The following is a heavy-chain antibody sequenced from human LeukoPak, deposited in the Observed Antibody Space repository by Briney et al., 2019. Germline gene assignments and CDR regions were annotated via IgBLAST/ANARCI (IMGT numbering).Heavy chain of an antibody. V-gene: IGHV3-30*02. J-gene: IGHJ4*02. CDR3: AKGFDYYFDY. Sequence: GGSLRLSCAASGFTFSSYAMSWVRQAPGKGLEWVAFIRYDGTSEHYADSVKGRFTISRDNSKNMLYLQMNSLRAGDTAVYYCAKGFDYYFDYWGQGTLVTVSS. CDR1: GFTFSSYA. CDR2: IRYDGTSE. D-gene: IGHD3-10*01.